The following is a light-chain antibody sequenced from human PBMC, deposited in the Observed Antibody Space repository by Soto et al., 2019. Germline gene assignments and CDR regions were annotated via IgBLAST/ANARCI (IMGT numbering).Light chain of an antibody. CDR2: GAS. CDR1: QSVSSSS. Sequence: EIVLTQSPGTLSLSPGERATLSCRASQSVSSSSLAWYQHKSGQPPRLLISGASSRATGIPDRFSGSGSGTDFTLTISRLEPEDFAVYYCHHFGSSPPRSFGQGTKVEIK. J-gene: IGKJ1*01. V-gene: IGKV3-20*01. CDR3: HHFGSSPPRS.